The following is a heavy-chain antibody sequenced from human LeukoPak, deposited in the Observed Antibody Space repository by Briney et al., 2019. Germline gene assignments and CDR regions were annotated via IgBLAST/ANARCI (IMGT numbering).Heavy chain of an antibody. CDR2: ISAYNGNT. V-gene: IGHV1-18*01. CDR1: GYTFTSYG. Sequence: GASVKVSCKASGYTFTSYGISWVRQAPGQGLEWMGWISAYNGNTNCAQKLQGRVTMTTDTSTSTAYMELRSLRSDDTAVYYCARDRINPKYPDAFDIWGQGTMVTVSS. D-gene: IGHD2-2*01. J-gene: IGHJ3*02. CDR3: ARDRINPKYPDAFDI.